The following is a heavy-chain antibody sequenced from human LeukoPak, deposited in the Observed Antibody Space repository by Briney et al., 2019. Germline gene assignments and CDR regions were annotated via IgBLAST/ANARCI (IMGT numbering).Heavy chain of an antibody. V-gene: IGHV1-46*01. J-gene: IGHJ3*02. D-gene: IGHD1-1*01. CDR2: INPSGGST. CDR1: GYIFTSYY. CDR3: RRLGTTRREPTIDAFDI. Sequence: GASVKVSCKASGYIFTSYYIQWVRQAPGQGLEWMGIINPSGGSTSYAQNFQGRVTMTRDMSTNTVYMELSSLRSEDTAMYYCRRLGTTRREPTIDAFDIWGQGTMVTVSS.